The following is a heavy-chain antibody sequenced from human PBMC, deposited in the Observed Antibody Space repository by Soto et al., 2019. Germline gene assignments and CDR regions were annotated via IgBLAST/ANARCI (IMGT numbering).Heavy chain of an antibody. V-gene: IGHV4-4*02. CDR3: ARRTPVGATIPAVFEI. CDR1: GGSISSSNW. CDR2: IYHSGST. Sequence: PSETLSLTCAVSGGSISSSNWWSWVRQPPGKGLEWIGEIYHSGSTNYNPSLKSRVTISVDKSNNQFSLKLSSVTAADTAMYYCARRTPVGATIPAVFEIWGQGSMVIVSS. J-gene: IGHJ3*02. D-gene: IGHD1-26*01.